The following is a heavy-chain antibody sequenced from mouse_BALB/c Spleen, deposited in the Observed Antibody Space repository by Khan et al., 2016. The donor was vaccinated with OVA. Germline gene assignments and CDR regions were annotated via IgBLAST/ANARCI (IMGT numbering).Heavy chain of an antibody. CDR1: GFSLTSYG. Sequence: QVQLQQSGPGLVQPSQSLSITCTVSGFSLTSYGVHWVRQSPGKGLEWLGVIWRGGSTDYNAAFMSRLSITKGNSTNQVFFKMNSLHTDDTAIYDCAKKISISLYYAMDYWGQGTSVTVSS. J-gene: IGHJ4*01. D-gene: IGHD6-1*01. CDR2: IWRGGST. V-gene: IGHV2-5*01. CDR3: AKKISISLYYAMDY.